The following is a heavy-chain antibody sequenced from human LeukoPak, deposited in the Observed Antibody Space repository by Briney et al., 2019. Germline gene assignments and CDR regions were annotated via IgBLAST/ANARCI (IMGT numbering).Heavy chain of an antibody. CDR1: GFSLSSSGMC. V-gene: IGHV2-70*17. D-gene: IGHD1-26*01. J-gene: IGHJ3*02. Sequence: SGPALVEPTQTLTLTCTFSGFSLSSSGMCVTWIRQPPGKALEWLARIDWDNAKFHNTSLKTRLTVSKDTSKNQVVLKMTNMDPVDTATYYCARMYRRSGSHRDAFDIWGRGTMVTVSS. CDR3: ARMYRRSGSHRDAFDI. CDR2: IDWDNAK.